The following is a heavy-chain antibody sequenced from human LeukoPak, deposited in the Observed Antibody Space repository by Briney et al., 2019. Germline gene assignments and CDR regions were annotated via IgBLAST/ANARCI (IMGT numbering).Heavy chain of an antibody. CDR3: ARGPYDLDY. D-gene: IGHD3/OR15-3a*01. J-gene: IGHJ4*02. CDR2: IYPSGGST. CDR1: GNTFTSYY. V-gene: IGHV1-46*01. Sequence: ASVKVPCKASGNTFTSYYMHWVRQAPGQGLEWMGVIYPSGGSTSYAQKFQGRVTMTRDTSTSTDYMELSSLRSEDTAVYYCARGPYDLDYWGQGTLVTVSS.